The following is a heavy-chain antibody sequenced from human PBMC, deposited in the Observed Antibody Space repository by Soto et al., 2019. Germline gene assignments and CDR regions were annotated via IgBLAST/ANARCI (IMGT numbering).Heavy chain of an antibody. CDR1: GGTFSSYA. CDR2: FIPIFGTA. J-gene: IGHJ1*01. CDR3: ARSLTTEGALGY. Sequence: GQLVQSGAEVKKPGSSVKVSCKSSGGTFSSYAISWVRQAPGQGLEWMGGFIPIFGTANYAQKFQGRVTITAAESTSTAYMELSSLRSEDTAVYYCARSLTTEGALGYWGQGTLVTVSS. D-gene: IGHD4-17*01. V-gene: IGHV1-69*01.